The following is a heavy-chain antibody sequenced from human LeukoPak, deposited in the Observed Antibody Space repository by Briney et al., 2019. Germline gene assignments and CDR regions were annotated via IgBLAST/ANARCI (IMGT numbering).Heavy chain of an antibody. Sequence: ASVKVSCKASGYTFTTYYMHWVRQAPGQGLEWMGIINLSGGRTSYAQKFQGRVTMTRDMSTSTVYMELSSLRSDDTAVYYCARGGSSWSSDAFDIWGQGTMVTVSS. J-gene: IGHJ3*02. D-gene: IGHD6-13*01. CDR2: INLSGGRT. V-gene: IGHV1-46*01. CDR3: ARGGSSWSSDAFDI. CDR1: GYTFTTYY.